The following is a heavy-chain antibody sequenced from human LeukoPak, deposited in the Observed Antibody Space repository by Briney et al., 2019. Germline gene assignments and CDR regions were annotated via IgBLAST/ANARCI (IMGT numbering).Heavy chain of an antibody. CDR3: ATDYFDRSGSYFGPLTS. V-gene: IGHV4-30-4*01. CDR2: IYYSGST. D-gene: IGHD3-22*01. CDR1: VGSLTSGDYY. J-gene: IGHJ4*02. Sequence: SQTLSLTCTVSVGSLTSGDYYWSWIRQPPGKGLEWIGYIYYSGSTYYNPSLNSRLTIVLDTSRNQFSLQLSSVTAAGTDVYYCATDYFDRSGSYFGPLTSWGQGTLITVSS.